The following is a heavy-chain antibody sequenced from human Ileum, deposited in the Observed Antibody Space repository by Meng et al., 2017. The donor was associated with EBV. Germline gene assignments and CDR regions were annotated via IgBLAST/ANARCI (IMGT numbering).Heavy chain of an antibody. D-gene: IGHD4-17*01. Sequence: QVLLKESGPGLVKPSETLSFTWSVSGGSISSSNYCWGWIRQPPGKGLEWIQSICYTDYTYYNPSLKSRVTISADKSKNQFSLRLNSLTAADTAVYYCAMGPDYAKTGYWGQGTLVTVSS. CDR2: ICYTDYT. V-gene: IGHV4-39*01. CDR1: GGSISSSNYC. CDR3: AMGPDYAKTGY. J-gene: IGHJ4*02.